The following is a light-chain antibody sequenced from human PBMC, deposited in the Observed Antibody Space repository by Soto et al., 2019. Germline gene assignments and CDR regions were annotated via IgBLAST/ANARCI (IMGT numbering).Light chain of an antibody. CDR3: QQRSNWPPEIN. Sequence: EIVMTPSPGTLSFSPLERATLSCSASQSVISSYLSWYQQKPGQAPRLLIYDASNRATCIPARFSGSGSGTDFTLTISSLEPEDFAVYFCQQRSNWPPEINFGQGTRLEIK. CDR1: QSVISSY. J-gene: IGKJ5*01. V-gene: IGKV3-11*01. CDR2: DAS.